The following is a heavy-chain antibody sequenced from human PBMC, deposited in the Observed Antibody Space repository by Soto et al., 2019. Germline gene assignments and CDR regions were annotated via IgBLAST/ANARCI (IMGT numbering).Heavy chain of an antibody. CDR3: ARDFIQLRSGAFDI. CDR1: GFTFSSYS. Sequence: GGSLRLSCAASGFTFSSYSMNWVRQAPGKGLEWVSSISSSSSYIYYADSVKGRFTISRDNAKNSLYLQMNSLKAEDTAVYYCARDFIQLRSGAFDIWGQGTMVTVSS. D-gene: IGHD5-18*01. CDR2: ISSSSSYI. V-gene: IGHV3-21*01. J-gene: IGHJ3*02.